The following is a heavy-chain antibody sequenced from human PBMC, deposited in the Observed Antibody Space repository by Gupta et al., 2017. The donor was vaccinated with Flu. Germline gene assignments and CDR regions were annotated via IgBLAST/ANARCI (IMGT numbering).Heavy chain of an antibody. J-gene: IGHJ6*02. CDR3: ARHYDGTGTYYYYYSGMDV. CDR2: IIPKFDTP. Sequence: QVQLVQSGAEVKKPGSSVKVSCKVSGGTFRSNAINWVRQVPGQGLEWMGGIIPKFDTPNHAQKFQDRVTITADKSTNTAYMELRSLRSEDTAVYYCARHYDGTGTYYYYYSGMDVWGQGTTVNVS. CDR1: GGTFRSNA. V-gene: IGHV1-69*06. D-gene: IGHD3-22*01.